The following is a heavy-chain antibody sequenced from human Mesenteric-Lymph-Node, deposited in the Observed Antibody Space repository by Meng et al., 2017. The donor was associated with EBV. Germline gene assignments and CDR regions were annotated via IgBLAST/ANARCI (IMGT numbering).Heavy chain of an antibody. CDR2: IWYDGSKT. Sequence: QVQLVDSGGGVVQPGRSLRLSCAASGFTFSRYGMHWVRQAPGKGLEWVAVIWYDGSKTYYAESVEGRFTISRDNSKNTLYLQMNSLRVEGTGVYYCVGSGVVVATLDFWGQGTLVTVSS. CDR3: VGSGVVVATLDF. V-gene: IGHV3-33*01. J-gene: IGHJ4*02. CDR1: GFTFSRYG. D-gene: IGHD2-15*01.